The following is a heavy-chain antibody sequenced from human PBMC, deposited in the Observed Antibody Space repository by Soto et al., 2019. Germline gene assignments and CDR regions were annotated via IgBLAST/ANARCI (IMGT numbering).Heavy chain of an antibody. CDR2: IYYSGST. CDR3: ARDVPPNSSSWLHWFDP. Sequence: SETLSLTCTVSGGSIGSGGYYWSWIRQHPGKGLEWIGYIYYSGSTYYNPSLKSRVTISVDTSKNQFSLKLSSVTAADTAVYYCARDVPPNSSSWLHWFDPWGQGTLVTVSS. CDR1: GGSIGSGGYY. D-gene: IGHD6-13*01. V-gene: IGHV4-31*03. J-gene: IGHJ5*02.